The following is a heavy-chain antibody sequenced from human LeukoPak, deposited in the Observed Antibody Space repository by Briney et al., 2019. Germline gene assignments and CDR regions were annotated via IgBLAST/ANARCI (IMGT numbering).Heavy chain of an antibody. D-gene: IGHD6-13*01. V-gene: IGHV1-24*01. CDR3: ATDGSSMGSRIAAAP. CDR1: GYTLTELS. CDR2: FDPEDGET. J-gene: IGHJ5*02. Sequence: ASVKVSCKVSGYTLTELSMHWVRQAPGKGLEWMGGFDPEDGETIYAQKFQGRVTMTEDTSTDTAYMELSSLRSEDTAVYYCATDGSSMGSRIAAAPWGQGTLVTVSS.